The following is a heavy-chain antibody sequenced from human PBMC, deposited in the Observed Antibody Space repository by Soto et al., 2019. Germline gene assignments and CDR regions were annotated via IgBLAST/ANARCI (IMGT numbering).Heavy chain of an antibody. J-gene: IGHJ4*02. CDR2: VYYGGT. Sequence: PSETLSLTGTVSGGSMSRNYWSWIRQSPAKGLEWIGFVYYGGTNYNPSFESRVTMSVDTPKKQFSLELSDVTAADTAVYYCVSYSGAFYFDHWGQGTLVTVSS. D-gene: IGHD4-4*01. V-gene: IGHV4-59*01. CDR1: GGSMSRNY. CDR3: VSYSGAFYFDH.